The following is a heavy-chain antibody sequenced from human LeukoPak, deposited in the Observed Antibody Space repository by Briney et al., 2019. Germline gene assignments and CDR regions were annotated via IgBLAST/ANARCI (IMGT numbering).Heavy chain of an antibody. D-gene: IGHD2-21*02. CDR1: GFTINNRG. CDR2: ISHDGNVE. J-gene: IGHJ4*02. Sequence: PGGSLRLSCEVSGFTINNRGMHWVRQAPGKGLEWVAMISHDGNVEFYLDSVKGRFTISRDNSKNTLYLQMNSLRAEDTAVYYCAKDLRVTEAGLFDYWGQGTLVTVSS. CDR3: AKDLRVTEAGLFDY. V-gene: IGHV3-30*18.